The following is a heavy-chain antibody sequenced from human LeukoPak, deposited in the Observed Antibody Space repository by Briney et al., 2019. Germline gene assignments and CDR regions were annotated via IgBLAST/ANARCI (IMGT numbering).Heavy chain of an antibody. CDR3: ARGDYDLNWFDP. V-gene: IGHV4-31*03. J-gene: IGHJ5*02. D-gene: IGHD3-22*01. CDR2: IYYSGST. CDR1: GGSISSGGYY. Sequence: SQTLSLTCTVSGGSISSGGYYWSWIRQHPGKGLEWIGYIYYSGSTYYNPSLKSRVTISVDTSKNQFSLKLSSVTAPDTAVYYCARGDYDLNWFDPWGQGTLVTVSS.